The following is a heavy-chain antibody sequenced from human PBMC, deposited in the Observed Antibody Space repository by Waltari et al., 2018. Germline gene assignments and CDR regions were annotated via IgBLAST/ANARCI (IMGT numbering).Heavy chain of an antibody. D-gene: IGHD2-15*01. V-gene: IGHV4-4*02. CDR3: ARDRGRGLYLDS. Sequence: QESGPGLVKPSGTLSLTCAVSGASITNNYWWSWVRQSPGKGLVWIGQVHGSGKTNYNPSFASRLIMSLDTSTNQISLKVTSATAADTATYYCARDRGRGLYLDSWGQGTLVTVSP. J-gene: IGHJ4*02. CDR1: GASITNNYW. CDR2: VHGSGKT.